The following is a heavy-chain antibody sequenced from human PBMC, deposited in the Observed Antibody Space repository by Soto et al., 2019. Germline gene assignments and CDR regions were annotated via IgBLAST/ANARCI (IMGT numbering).Heavy chain of an antibody. V-gene: IGHV3-30*18. CDR1: GFTFSSYG. CDR2: ISYDGSNK. Sequence: VQLVESGGGVVQPGRSLRLSCAASGFTFSSYGMHWVRQAPGKGLEWVAVISYDGSNKYYADSVKGRFTISRDNSKNTLYLQMNSLRAEDTAVYYCAKTGGSSGYYFDYWGQGTLVTVSS. J-gene: IGHJ4*02. CDR3: AKTGGSSGYYFDY. D-gene: IGHD3-16*01.